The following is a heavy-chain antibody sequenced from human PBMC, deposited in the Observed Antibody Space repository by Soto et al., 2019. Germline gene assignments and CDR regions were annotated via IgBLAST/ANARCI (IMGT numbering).Heavy chain of an antibody. CDR1: GFTFSSYA. J-gene: IGHJ3*01. Sequence: EVQLLDSGGGLVQPGGSLRLSCAASGFTFSSYAMSWVRQAPGKGLEWVSSISGSGGGTYYADSVKGRCTISRDNSNNTLSLQMNSLRAEDTAVYYCAKSRGSGSYFNPSDAFDFWGQGTMVTVSS. CDR2: ISGSGGGT. CDR3: AKSRGSGSYFNPSDAFDF. D-gene: IGHD3-10*01. V-gene: IGHV3-23*01.